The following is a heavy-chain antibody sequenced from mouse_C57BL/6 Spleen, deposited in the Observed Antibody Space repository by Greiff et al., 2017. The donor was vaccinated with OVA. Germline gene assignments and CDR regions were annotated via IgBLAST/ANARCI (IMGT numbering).Heavy chain of an antibody. CDR1: GYSITSGYY. J-gene: IGHJ2*01. CDR3: ARERGY. Sequence: EVKLQESGPGLVKPSQSLSLTCSVTGYSITSGYYWNWIRQFPGNKLEWMGYISYDGSNNYNPSLKNRISFTRDTSKNQFFLKLNSVTTEDTATYYCARERGYWGQGTTLTVSS. CDR2: ISYDGSN. V-gene: IGHV3-6*01.